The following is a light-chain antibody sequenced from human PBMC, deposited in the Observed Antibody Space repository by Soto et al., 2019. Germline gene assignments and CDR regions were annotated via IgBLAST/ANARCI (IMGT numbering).Light chain of an antibody. Sequence: EIVLTQSPATLSLSPGERATLSCWASQSVGRSLAWYQQKPGQAPRLLINDASNRATGIPARFGGSGSGTDFTLTISSLEPEDFAVYYCHHFGSLPETFGQGTNVE. J-gene: IGKJ1*01. CDR2: DAS. V-gene: IGKV3-11*01. CDR3: HHFGSLPET. CDR1: QSVGRS.